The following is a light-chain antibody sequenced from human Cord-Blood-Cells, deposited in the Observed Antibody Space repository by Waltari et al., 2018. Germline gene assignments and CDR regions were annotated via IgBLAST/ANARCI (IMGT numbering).Light chain of an antibody. CDR1: QSISSH. Sequence: QMTQSPSSLSASVGDRVTITCRASQSISSHLNWYQQKPGKAPKLLIYAASSLQSGVPSRFSGSGSGTDFTLTISSLQPEDFATYYCQQSYSTPWTFGQGTKVEIK. CDR3: QQSYSTPWT. CDR2: AAS. V-gene: IGKV1-39*01. J-gene: IGKJ1*01.